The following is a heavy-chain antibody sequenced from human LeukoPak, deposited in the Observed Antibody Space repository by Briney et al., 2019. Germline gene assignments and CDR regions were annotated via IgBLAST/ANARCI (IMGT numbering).Heavy chain of an antibody. CDR1: GGTFSSYT. D-gene: IGHD1-14*01. J-gene: IGHJ5*02. Sequence: ASVKVSCKASGGTFSSYTISWVRQAPGQGLEWMGGIIPNFGTPNYAQKFQGRVTITADKSTSTAYMELSSLRSEDTAVYYCARVLITSANWFDPWGQGTLVTVSS. CDR2: IIPNFGTP. CDR3: ARVLITSANWFDP. V-gene: IGHV1-69*06.